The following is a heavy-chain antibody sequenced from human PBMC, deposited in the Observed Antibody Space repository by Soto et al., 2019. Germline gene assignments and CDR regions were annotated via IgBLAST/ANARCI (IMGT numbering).Heavy chain of an antibody. CDR3: ARGSVAGRRFDY. J-gene: IGHJ4*02. Sequence: QVQLVQSGAEVKKPGASVKVSCKASGYTFTSYYIHWVRQAPGQGLEWMGIINPSGGSTSYAQKCQGRVTMTRETCTSAVYMELSSLRSEDTAVYYCARGSVAGRRFDYWGQGTLVTVSS. D-gene: IGHD6-19*01. CDR2: INPSGGST. V-gene: IGHV1-46*01. CDR1: GYTFTSYY.